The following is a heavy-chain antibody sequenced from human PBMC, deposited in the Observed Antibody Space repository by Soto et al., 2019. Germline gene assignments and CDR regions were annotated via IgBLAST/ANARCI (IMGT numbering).Heavy chain of an antibody. Sequence: LRLSCAASGFTVSSNYMSWVRQAPGKGLEWVSVIYSGGSTYYADSVKGRFTISRDNSKNTLYLQMNSLRAEDTAVYYCAREGRLLWFGGYGMDVWGQGTTVTV. CDR3: AREGRLLWFGGYGMDV. J-gene: IGHJ6*02. CDR1: GFTVSSNY. D-gene: IGHD3-10*01. CDR2: IYSGGST. V-gene: IGHV3-53*01.